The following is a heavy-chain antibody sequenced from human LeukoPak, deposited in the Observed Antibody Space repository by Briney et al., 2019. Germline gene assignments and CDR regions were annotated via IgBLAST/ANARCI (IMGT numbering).Heavy chain of an antibody. V-gene: IGHV4-39*01. D-gene: IGHD2-2*01. Sequence: SETLSLTCTVSGGSISSSSYYWGWIRQPPGKGLEWIGSIYYSGSTYYNPSLKSRVTISVDTSKNQFSLELSSVTAADTAVYYCATLGYCSSTSCSAFDYWGQGTLVTVSS. CDR1: GGSISSSSYY. J-gene: IGHJ4*02. CDR3: ATLGYCSSTSCSAFDY. CDR2: IYYSGST.